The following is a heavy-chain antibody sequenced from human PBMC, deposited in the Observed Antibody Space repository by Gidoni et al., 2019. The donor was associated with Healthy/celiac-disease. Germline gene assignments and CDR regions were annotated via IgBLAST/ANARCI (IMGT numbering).Heavy chain of an antibody. Sequence: QVQLVQSGAEVKKPGASVKVSCKASGYTFTGYYMHWVRQAPGQGLEWMGWINPNSGGTNYAQKFQGRVTMTRDTSISTAYMELSRLRSDDTAVYYCARVCSSTSCYTIDAFDIWGQGTMVTVSS. J-gene: IGHJ3*02. V-gene: IGHV1-2*02. D-gene: IGHD2-2*02. CDR1: GYTFTGYY. CDR3: ARVCSSTSCYTIDAFDI. CDR2: INPNSGGT.